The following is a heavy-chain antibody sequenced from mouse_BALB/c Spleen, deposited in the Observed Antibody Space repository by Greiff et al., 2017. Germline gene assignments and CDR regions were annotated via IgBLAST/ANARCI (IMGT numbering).Heavy chain of an antibody. J-gene: IGHJ4*01. Sequence: QVQLKESGAELVKPGASVTLSCTASGYTFTSYWMRWVKQRPGQGLEWIGEINPSNGRTNYNEKFKSKATLTVDTSSSTAYMQLSSLTSEDSAVYYCARWGYDATDYAMDYGGKGTSVTVSS. V-gene: IGHV1S81*02. CDR3: ARWGYDATDYAMDY. CDR1: GYTFTSYW. CDR2: INPSNGRT. D-gene: IGHD2-2*01.